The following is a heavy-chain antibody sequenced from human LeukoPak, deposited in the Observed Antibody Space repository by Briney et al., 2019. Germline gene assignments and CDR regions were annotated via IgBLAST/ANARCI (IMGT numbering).Heavy chain of an antibody. Sequence: GGSLRLSCAASGFTFSSYGMHWVRQAPGKGLEWVAVIWYDGSNKYYAYSVKGRFTISRDNSKNTLYLQMKSLRAEDTAVYYCAVMGGEHLVLDYWGQGTLVTVSS. D-gene: IGHD6-6*01. V-gene: IGHV3-33*01. CDR2: IWYDGSNK. CDR1: GFTFSSYG. CDR3: AVMGGEHLVLDY. J-gene: IGHJ4*02.